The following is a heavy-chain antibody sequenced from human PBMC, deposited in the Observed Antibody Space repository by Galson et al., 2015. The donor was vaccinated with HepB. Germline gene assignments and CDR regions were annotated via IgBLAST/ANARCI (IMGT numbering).Heavy chain of an antibody. Sequence: SLRLSCAASGFIFNSYAMNWVRQAPGMGLEWVSVIGSSGAGTYYADSVKGRFTISRDSSKNTLYLQMNSLRAEDTAVYYCAKNIVVVPAADDTFDIWGQGTMVTVSS. D-gene: IGHD2-2*01. CDR2: IGSSGAGT. V-gene: IGHV3-23*01. CDR3: AKNIVVVPAADDTFDI. J-gene: IGHJ3*02. CDR1: GFIFNSYA.